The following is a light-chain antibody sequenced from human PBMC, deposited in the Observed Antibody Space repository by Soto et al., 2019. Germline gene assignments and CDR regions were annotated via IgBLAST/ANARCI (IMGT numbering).Light chain of an antibody. J-gene: IGLJ2*01. V-gene: IGLV3-21*04. Sequence: SYELTQPPSVSVAPGKTARITCGGNNIGSKSVQWYQQKPGQAPVLVIYYDSDRPSGIPERFSGSNSGNTATLTISRVEAGDEADYYCQVWDSSSDHSWVFGGGTKLTVL. CDR1: NIGSKS. CDR2: YDS. CDR3: QVWDSSSDHSWV.